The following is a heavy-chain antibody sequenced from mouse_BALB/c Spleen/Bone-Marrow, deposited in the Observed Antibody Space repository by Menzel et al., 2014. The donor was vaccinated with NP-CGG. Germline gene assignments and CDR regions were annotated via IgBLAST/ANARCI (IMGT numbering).Heavy chain of an antibody. D-gene: IGHD4-1*01. V-gene: IGHV4-2*02. CDR2: INPGSSTI. CDR1: GFDFSRYW. J-gene: IGHJ4*01. CDR3: ARQTGTGAMDY. Sequence: EVKLQESGGGLVQPGGSLNLSCAASGFDFSRYWMSWARQAPGKGQEWIGEINPGSSTINYTPSLKDKFIISRDNAKNTLYLQMSKVRSEDTALYYCARQTGTGAMDYWVKEPQSPSPQ.